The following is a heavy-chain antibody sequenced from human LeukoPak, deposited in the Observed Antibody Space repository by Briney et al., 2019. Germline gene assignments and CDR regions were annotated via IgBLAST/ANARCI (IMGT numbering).Heavy chain of an antibody. D-gene: IGHD3-10*01. J-gene: IGHJ5*02. CDR3: ARDPITNYYGSGSYGGANWFDP. CDR2: IYTSGST. Sequence: SETLSLTCTVSGGSISSYYWSWIRQPVGKGLEWIGRIYTSGSTNYNPSLKSRVTMSVDTSKNQFSLKLSSVTAADTAVYYCARDPITNYYGSGSYGGANWFDPWGQGTLVTVSS. CDR1: GGSISSYY. V-gene: IGHV4-4*07.